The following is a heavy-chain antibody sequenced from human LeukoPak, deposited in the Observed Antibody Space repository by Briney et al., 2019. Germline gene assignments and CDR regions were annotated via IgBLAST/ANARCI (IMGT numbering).Heavy chain of an antibody. CDR3: ARGPPNWGFDF. Sequence: ASVKVSCKTSGYTFTGYYIHWVRQAPGQGLEWMGWINPNSGGTNYAQKFQGWVTMTRDTSISTAYMELNWLKSEDTAIYYCARGPPNWGFDFWGQGALVTVSS. D-gene: IGHD7-27*01. V-gene: IGHV1-2*04. J-gene: IGHJ4*02. CDR1: GYTFTGYY. CDR2: INPNSGGT.